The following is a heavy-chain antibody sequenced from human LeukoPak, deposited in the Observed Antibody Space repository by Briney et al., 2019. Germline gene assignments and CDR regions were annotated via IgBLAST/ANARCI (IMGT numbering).Heavy chain of an antibody. CDR2: ISGSGGST. Sequence: QPGGSLRLSCATSGFTFSSYAMSWVRQAPGKGLEWVSAISGSGGSTYYADSVKGRFTISRDNSKNTLYLQMNSLRAEDTAVYHCEKNLVVPAAMESGYYFDYWGQGTLVTVSS. CDR3: EKNLVVPAAMESGYYFDY. CDR1: GFTFSSYA. D-gene: IGHD2-2*01. V-gene: IGHV3-23*01. J-gene: IGHJ4*02.